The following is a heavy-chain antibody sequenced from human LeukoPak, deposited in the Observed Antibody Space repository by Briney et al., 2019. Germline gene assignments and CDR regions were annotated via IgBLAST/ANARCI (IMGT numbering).Heavy chain of an antibody. Sequence: GGSLRLSCAASGFTFSSYEMNWVRQAPGKGLEWVSYISSSGSTIYYADSVKGRFTISRDNAKNSLYLQMNSLRAEDTAVYYCAIAVGGRAFDIWGQGTMVTVSS. V-gene: IGHV3-48*03. CDR3: AIAVGGRAFDI. J-gene: IGHJ3*02. CDR1: GFTFSSYE. CDR2: ISSSGSTI. D-gene: IGHD3-10*01.